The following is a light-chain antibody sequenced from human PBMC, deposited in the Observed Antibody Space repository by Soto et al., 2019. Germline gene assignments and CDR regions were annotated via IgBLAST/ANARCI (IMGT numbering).Light chain of an antibody. CDR2: DTF. V-gene: IGKV3-11*01. CDR3: QQRYNWPPYT. Sequence: EIVLTQSPATLSLSPGERATLSCRASQSVSTYLAWYQQKPGQAPRLLIYDTFNRATGIPARFSGSGSGTDFTLTISSLEPEDFAVYYCQQRYNWPPYTFVQGTQLEIK. J-gene: IGKJ2*01. CDR1: QSVSTY.